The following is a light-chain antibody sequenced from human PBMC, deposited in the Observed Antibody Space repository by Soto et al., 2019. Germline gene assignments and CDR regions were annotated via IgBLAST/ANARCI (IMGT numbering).Light chain of an antibody. Sequence: VQLTQSPSSLSASVGDRVIITCRASQDIRNDLNWYQQKRGKAPNLLIYSASTMQSGVPSRFRGSGSGTYFTLTITRLQPEDFATYYCQQSYSVPPYTFGQGTKLEIK. J-gene: IGKJ2*01. V-gene: IGKV1-39*01. CDR3: QQSYSVPPYT. CDR2: SAS. CDR1: QDIRND.